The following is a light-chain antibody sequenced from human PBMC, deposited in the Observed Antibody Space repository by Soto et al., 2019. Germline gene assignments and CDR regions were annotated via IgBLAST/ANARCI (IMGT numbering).Light chain of an antibody. CDR3: QQYNSYRVT. CDR2: KAS. V-gene: IGKV1-5*03. CDR1: QSISSW. J-gene: IGKJ1*01. Sequence: DIQMTQSPSTLSASVGDRVTITCRASQSISSWLAWYQQKPGKAPKLLIYKASNLESGVPSRFSGSGSGTEFTLTISSLQPDDFATYYCQQYNSYRVTFGQGTKV.